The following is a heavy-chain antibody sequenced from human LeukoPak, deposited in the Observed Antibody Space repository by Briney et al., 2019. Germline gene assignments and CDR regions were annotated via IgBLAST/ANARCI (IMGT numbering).Heavy chain of an antibody. D-gene: IGHD3-10*01. V-gene: IGHV3-53*01. Sequence: GGSLRLSCAASGFTVSTNYMRWVRQAPGKGLEWVSVISSDGTTDYADSVKGRFTVSRDNSKNTLSLQMNSLRADDTAVYYCVRGKDFGPYWGQGTLVIVSS. J-gene: IGHJ4*02. CDR2: ISSDGTT. CDR3: VRGKDFGPY. CDR1: GFTVSTNY.